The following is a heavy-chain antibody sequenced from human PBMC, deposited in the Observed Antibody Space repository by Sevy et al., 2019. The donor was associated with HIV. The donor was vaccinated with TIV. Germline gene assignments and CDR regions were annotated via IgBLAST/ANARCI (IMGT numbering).Heavy chain of an antibody. Sequence: GGSLRLSCAASGFTFSNYWMSWVRQAPGKGLEWVAKIKRDGSGKYSGAFVKGQFTISGDNAKNSLYLQMNSLRAADTAVYYCARDCSSTSCLWGMDVWGQGTTVTVSS. CDR2: IKRDGSGK. CDR1: GFTFSNYW. D-gene: IGHD2-2*01. V-gene: IGHV3-7*03. CDR3: ARDCSSTSCLWGMDV. J-gene: IGHJ6*02.